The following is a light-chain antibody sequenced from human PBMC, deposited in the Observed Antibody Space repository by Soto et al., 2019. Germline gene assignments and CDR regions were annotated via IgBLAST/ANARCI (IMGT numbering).Light chain of an antibody. CDR2: GAS. Sequence: EIVLTQSPGTLSLSPGERATLSCRASQSVSSSYLAWYQQKPGQAPRLLIYGASSRATGIPDRFSGSGSGTDFTLTISRLEPEDFAVYYCQQYVSSSHVTFCQGTNVDIK. CDR3: QQYVSSSHVT. J-gene: IGKJ1*01. V-gene: IGKV3-20*01. CDR1: QSVSSSY.